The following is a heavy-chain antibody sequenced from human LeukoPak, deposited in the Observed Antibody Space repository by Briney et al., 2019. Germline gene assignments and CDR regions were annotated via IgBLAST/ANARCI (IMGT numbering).Heavy chain of an antibody. CDR1: GGSISSGGYS. V-gene: IGHV4-30-2*01. D-gene: IGHD2-2*01. J-gene: IGHJ5*02. CDR3: ARGVVVVPAAIFWFDP. Sequence: SQTLSLTCAVSGGSISSGGYSWSWIRQPPGKGLEWIGYIYHSGSTYYNPSLKSRVTISLDRSKNQFSLKLSSVTAADTAVYYCARGVVVVPAAIFWFDPWGQGTLVTVSS. CDR2: IYHSGST.